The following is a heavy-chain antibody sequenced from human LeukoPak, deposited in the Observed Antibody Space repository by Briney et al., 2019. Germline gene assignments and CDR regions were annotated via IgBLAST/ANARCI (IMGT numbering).Heavy chain of an antibody. V-gene: IGHV4-34*01. CDR3: ARDGSSSWFRIFDY. D-gene: IGHD6-13*01. Sequence: SETLSLTCAVYGGSFSGYYWSWIRQPPGKGLEWIGEINHSGSTSYNPSLKSRVTISVDTSKNQFSPKLSSVTAADTAVYYCARDGSSSWFRIFDYWGQGTLVTVSS. J-gene: IGHJ4*02. CDR1: GGSFSGYY. CDR2: INHSGST.